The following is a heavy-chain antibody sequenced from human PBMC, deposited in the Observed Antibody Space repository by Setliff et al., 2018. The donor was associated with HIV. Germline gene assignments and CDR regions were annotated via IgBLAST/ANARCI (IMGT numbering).Heavy chain of an antibody. D-gene: IGHD5-12*01. CDR2: ISGSGGST. CDR1: GFTFSSYA. V-gene: IGHV3-23*01. Sequence: GGSLRLSCAASGFTFSSYAMSWVRQAPGKGLEWVSAISGSGGSTYYADSVKGRFTISRDNSKNTLYLQMNSLRAEDTAVYYCAKDPRAAVTTICDYWGQGTLVTVSS. CDR3: AKDPRAAVTTICDY. J-gene: IGHJ4*02.